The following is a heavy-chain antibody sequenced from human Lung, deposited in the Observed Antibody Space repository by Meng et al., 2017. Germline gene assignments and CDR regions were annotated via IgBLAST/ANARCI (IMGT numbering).Heavy chain of an antibody. CDR3: AILSHCTGGTCYPYDY. J-gene: IGHJ4*02. V-gene: IGHV1-18*01. Sequence: QVTLMQSGAEVKKPGASVKVSCKASGYTFTTYGISWVRRAPGQGLEWMGWISPYNGYTSSIQKFQGRVTMTTDTSTSTAYMELMSLGSDDTAVYYCAILSHCTGGTCYPYDYWGQGTLVTVSS. D-gene: IGHD2-15*01. CDR1: GYTFTTYG. CDR2: ISPYNGYT.